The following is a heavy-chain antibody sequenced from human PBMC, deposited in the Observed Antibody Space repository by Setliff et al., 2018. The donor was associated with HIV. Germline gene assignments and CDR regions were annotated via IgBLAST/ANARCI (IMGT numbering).Heavy chain of an antibody. J-gene: IGHJ4*02. Sequence: PSETLSLTCTVSGGSISSYYWSWIRQPPGKGLEWIGEINHSASTNYNPSLKSRVTISLDTSKNQFSLKLSSVTAADTAVYYCARDTAMAHWGQGTLVTVSS. CDR3: ARDTAMAH. D-gene: IGHD5-18*01. CDR2: INHSAST. V-gene: IGHV4-34*01. CDR1: GGSISSYY.